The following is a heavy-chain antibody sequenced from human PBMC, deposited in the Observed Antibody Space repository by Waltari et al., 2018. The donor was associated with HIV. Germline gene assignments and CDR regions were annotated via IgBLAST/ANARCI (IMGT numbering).Heavy chain of an antibody. CDR1: GFTFSSYS. D-gene: IGHD6-19*01. V-gene: IGHV3-21*01. Sequence: EVQLVESGGGLVKPGGSLRLSCAASGFTFSSYSMNWVRQAPGKGLERFSYISSGSNFMYYVDAVKGRFTISRDNAKNSLYLQMNSLRAEDTALYYCARSLAVAGTRGFGMDVWGQGTTVTVSS. J-gene: IGHJ6*02. CDR3: ARSLAVAGTRGFGMDV. CDR2: ISSGSNFM.